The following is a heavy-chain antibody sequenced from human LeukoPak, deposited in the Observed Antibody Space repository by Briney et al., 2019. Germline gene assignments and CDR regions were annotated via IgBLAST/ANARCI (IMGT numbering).Heavy chain of an antibody. D-gene: IGHD3-3*01. CDR3: AKSMKWLLFLSHFDY. V-gene: IGHV3-23*01. J-gene: IGHJ4*02. CDR1: GFTFSSYA. CDR2: ISGSGGSR. Sequence: GGSLRLSCTASGFTFSSYAMSWVRQAPGKGLEWVSAISGSGGSRYYADSVKGRFTISRDNTKNTLYLQMNSLRAEDTAVYYCAKSMKWLLFLSHFDYWGQGTLVTVSS.